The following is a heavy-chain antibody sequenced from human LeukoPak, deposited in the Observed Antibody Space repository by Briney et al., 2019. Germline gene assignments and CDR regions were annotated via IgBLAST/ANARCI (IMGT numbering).Heavy chain of an antibody. D-gene: IGHD6-13*01. CDR1: GFTCSNYC. Sequence: GGSLRLSCAASGFTCSNYCMTWVRQAPGKGLEWVASIKQDGSEKYYVDSVKGRFTISRDNAQNSLYLQMNSLRAEDTAVYYCARGRTAYSSSCFDYWGQGTLVTVSS. V-gene: IGHV3-7*05. CDR3: ARGRTAYSSSCFDY. J-gene: IGHJ4*02. CDR2: IKQDGSEK.